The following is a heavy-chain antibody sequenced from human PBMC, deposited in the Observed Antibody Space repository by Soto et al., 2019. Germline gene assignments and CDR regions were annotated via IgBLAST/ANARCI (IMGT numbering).Heavy chain of an antibody. CDR3: ARQGIGVDTAYFDF. Sequence: QVQLQESGPGLVKPSETLSLTCAVSGVSISSYYWSWIRQPPGKGLEWIGNVYYSGSTRYNPSLKXXLXXSLDPSNSHFSLRLASVSAADTAVYYCARQGIGVDTAYFDFWGQGRLVTVSS. CDR2: VYYSGST. V-gene: IGHV4-59*08. D-gene: IGHD5-18*01. CDR1: GVSISSYY. J-gene: IGHJ4*02.